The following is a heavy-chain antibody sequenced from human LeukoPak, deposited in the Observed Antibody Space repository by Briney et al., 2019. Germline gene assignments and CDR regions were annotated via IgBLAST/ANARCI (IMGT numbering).Heavy chain of an antibody. D-gene: IGHD3-22*01. CDR2: IYPGDSDT. V-gene: IGHV5-51*01. J-gene: IGHJ3*02. Sequence: GESLKISCKGSGYSFTSYWIAWVRQMPGKGLEWMGIIYPGDSDTRYSPSFQGQVTISADKFISTAYLQWSSLKASDTAMYYCARLAQYYYDSSGYDSSNDAFDIWGQGTMVTVSS. CDR1: GYSFTSYW. CDR3: ARLAQYYYDSSGYDSSNDAFDI.